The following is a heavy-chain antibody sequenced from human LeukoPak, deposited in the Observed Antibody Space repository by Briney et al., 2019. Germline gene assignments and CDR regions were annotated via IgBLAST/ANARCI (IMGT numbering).Heavy chain of an antibody. V-gene: IGHV1-24*01. D-gene: IGHD3-10*01. CDR2: FDPEDGET. CDR3: ATGSSRRVWGLLWEPLAGEYFQH. J-gene: IGHJ1*01. Sequence: ASVKVSCKVSGYTLTELSIHWVRQAPGKGLEWMGGFDPEDGETIYAQKFQGRVTMTEDTSTDTAYMELSSLRSEDTAVYYCATGSSRRVWGLLWEPLAGEYFQHWGQGTLVTVSS. CDR1: GYTLTELS.